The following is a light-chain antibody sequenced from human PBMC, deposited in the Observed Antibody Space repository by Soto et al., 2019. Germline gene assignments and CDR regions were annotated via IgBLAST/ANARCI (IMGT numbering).Light chain of an antibody. CDR2: GAS. CDR3: QQGHNCPLT. Sequence: EIVMTQSPATLSLSPGERAALSCRASQSINSELAWYQQKTGQPPRLLIYGASTRATGVPARFTGSESGSEFTLTISGLQSEDFAGYYCQQGHNCPLTFGQGTMMEI. V-gene: IGKV3-15*01. J-gene: IGKJ2*01. CDR1: QSINSE.